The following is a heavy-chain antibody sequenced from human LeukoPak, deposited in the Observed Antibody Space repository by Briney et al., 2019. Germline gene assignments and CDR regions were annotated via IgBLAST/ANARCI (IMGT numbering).Heavy chain of an antibody. CDR1: GGTFSSYA. CDR3: ARASRGGSSGPGSYFINWFDP. Sequence: SVKVSCKASGGTFSSYAISWVRQAPGQGLEWMGGIIPILGTVRNAQRFQGRVTITADESTSTAYMELSSLRSEDTAVYYCARASRGGSSGPGSYFINWFDPSGQGTLVTVSS. J-gene: IGHJ5*02. V-gene: IGHV1-69*13. D-gene: IGHD3-10*01. CDR2: IIPILGTV.